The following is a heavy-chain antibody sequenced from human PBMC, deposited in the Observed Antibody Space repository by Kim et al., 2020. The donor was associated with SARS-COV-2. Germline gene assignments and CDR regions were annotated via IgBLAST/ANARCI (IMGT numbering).Heavy chain of an antibody. Sequence: ASVKVSCKASGYTFTSYGISWVRQAPGQGLEWMGWISAYNGNTNYAQKLQGRVTMTTDTSTSTAYMELRSLRSDDTAVYYCARERYYDSSAYYYGMDVWGQGTTVTVSS. CDR2: ISAYNGNT. D-gene: IGHD3-22*01. V-gene: IGHV1-18*04. CDR1: GYTFTSYG. CDR3: ARERYYDSSAYYYGMDV. J-gene: IGHJ6*02.